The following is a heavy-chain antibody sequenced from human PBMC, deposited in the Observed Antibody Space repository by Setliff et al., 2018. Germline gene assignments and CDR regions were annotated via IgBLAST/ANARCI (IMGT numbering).Heavy chain of an antibody. J-gene: IGHJ4*02. CDR2: IYSGDSDT. CDR1: GYIFTNYW. CDR3: ARLGGDSTGYSLDY. V-gene: IGHV5-51*01. Sequence: PGESLKISCKGSGYIFTNYWIGWVRQMPGKGLEWMGVIYSGDSDTRYSPSFQGQVTMSADKSISTAYLQWSSLKASDTAIYYCARLGGDSTGYSLDYWGQGSLVTVSS. D-gene: IGHD3-9*01.